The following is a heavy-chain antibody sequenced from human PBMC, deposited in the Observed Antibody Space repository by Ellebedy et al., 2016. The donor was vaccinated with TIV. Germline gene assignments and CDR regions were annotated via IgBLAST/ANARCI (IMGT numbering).Heavy chain of an antibody. J-gene: IGHJ4*02. D-gene: IGHD6-19*01. V-gene: IGHV1-18*04. CDR1: GYTFTGYY. CDR2: ISAYNGHT. CDR3: ARGLRAVAVTTFDY. Sequence: ASVKVSCKASGYTFTGYYMHWVRQAPGQGLEWMGWISAYNGHTNYAQKLQGRVTMTTDTATSTAYMELRSLKSDDTAVYYCARGLRAVAVTTFDYWGQGTLVTVSS.